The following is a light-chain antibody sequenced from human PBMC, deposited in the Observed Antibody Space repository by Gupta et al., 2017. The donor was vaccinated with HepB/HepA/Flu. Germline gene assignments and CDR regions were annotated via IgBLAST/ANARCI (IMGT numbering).Light chain of an antibody. CDR3: GTWDVSISAGV. CDR1: SSNIGSNY. Sequence: QSILTHPPSVSAAPVPSVSISCYGGSSNIGSNYVSWYQQLPGTAPKLIIYDNRERPSGIPDRFSGSKSGTSATLRITGLQTGDEADYYCGTWDVSISAGVFGGGTKLIVL. CDR2: DNR. J-gene: IGLJ3*02. V-gene: IGLV1-51*01.